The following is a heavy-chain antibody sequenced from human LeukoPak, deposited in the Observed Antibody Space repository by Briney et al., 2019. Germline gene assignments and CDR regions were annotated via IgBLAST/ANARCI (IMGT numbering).Heavy chain of an antibody. CDR3: GLSSMNPSYYYGIDV. D-gene: IGHD6-19*01. CDR2: IDRSGATA. Sequence: GGSLRLSCAASGFIFSDYYMTWIRQAPGKGLDWVSYIDRSGATAFYADSVKGRFTMSRDNARNSLHLQMNDLRPEDSAVYYCGLSSMNPSYYYGIDVWGQWTTVRVSS. CDR1: GFIFSDYY. J-gene: IGHJ6*02. V-gene: IGHV3-11*01.